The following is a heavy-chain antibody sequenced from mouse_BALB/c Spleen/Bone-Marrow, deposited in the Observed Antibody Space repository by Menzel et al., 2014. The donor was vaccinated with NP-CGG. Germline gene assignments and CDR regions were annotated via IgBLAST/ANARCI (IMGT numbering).Heavy chain of an antibody. Sequence: DVKLQESGAELVKPGASVKLSCTASGFNIKDTYMHWVKQRPEQGLEWIGRIDPANVNTKYDPKFQGKATITADTSSNTAYQQLSSLTSEDTAVYYCASYVYGYYFDYWGQGTTLTVSS. J-gene: IGHJ2*01. CDR1: GFNIKDTY. V-gene: IGHV14-3*02. D-gene: IGHD1-1*01. CDR3: ASYVYGYYFDY. CDR2: IDPANVNT.